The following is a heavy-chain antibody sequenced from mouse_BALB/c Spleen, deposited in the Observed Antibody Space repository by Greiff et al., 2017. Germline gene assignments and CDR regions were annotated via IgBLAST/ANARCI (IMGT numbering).Heavy chain of an antibody. CDR2: IAPGSGST. CDR3: ARESYYGSSYRYFDV. V-gene: IGHV1S41*01. D-gene: IGHD1-1*01. CDR1: GYTFTSYW. J-gene: IGHJ1*01. Sequence: DLVKPGASVKLSCKASGYTFTSYWINWIKPRPGQGLEWIGRIAPGSGSTYYNEMFKGKATLTVDTSSSTAYIQLSSLSSEDSAVYFCARESYYGSSYRYFDVWGAGTTVTVSS.